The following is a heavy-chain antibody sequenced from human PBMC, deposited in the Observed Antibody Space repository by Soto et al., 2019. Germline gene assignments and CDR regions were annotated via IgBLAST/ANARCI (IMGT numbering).Heavy chain of an antibody. CDR3: ARDQPPLYYYCMDV. J-gene: IGHJ6*02. CDR2: IIPIFGTA. Sequence: GASVKVSCKASGGTFSSYAISWVRQAPGQGLEWMGGIIPIFGTANYAQKFQGRVTITADKSTSTAYMELSSLRSEDTAVYYCARDQPPLYYYCMDVWGQGTTGTDS. CDR1: GGTFSSYA. V-gene: IGHV1-69*06.